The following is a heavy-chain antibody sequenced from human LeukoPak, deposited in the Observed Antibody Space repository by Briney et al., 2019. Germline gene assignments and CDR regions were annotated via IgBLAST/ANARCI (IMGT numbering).Heavy chain of an antibody. CDR3: ARDNRNYYYDSSGYWVVRFRYYYYMDV. J-gene: IGHJ6*03. V-gene: IGHV3-30*04. D-gene: IGHD3-22*01. Sequence: SGGSLRLSCAASGFTFSSYAMHWVRQAPGKGLEWVAVISYDGSNKYYADSVKGRFTISRDNSKNTLYLQMNSLRAEDTAVYYCARDNRNYYYDSSGYWVVRFRYYYYMDVWGKGTTVTVSS. CDR1: GFTFSSYA. CDR2: ISYDGSNK.